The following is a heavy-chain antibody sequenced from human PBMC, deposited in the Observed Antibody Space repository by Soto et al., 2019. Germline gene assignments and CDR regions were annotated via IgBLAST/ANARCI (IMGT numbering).Heavy chain of an antibody. J-gene: IGHJ6*02. CDR2: IWYDGSNK. V-gene: IGHV3-33*01. CDR1: GFTFSSYG. CDR3: ARDTHTAMVQGI. D-gene: IGHD5-18*01. Sequence: RLSCAACGFTFSSYGMHWVRQDPGKGLEWVAVIWYDGSNKYYTDSVKGRFTISRDNSKSTLYLQMNSLSAEDSAVYCCARDTHTAMVQGIWDQGTTLTVSS.